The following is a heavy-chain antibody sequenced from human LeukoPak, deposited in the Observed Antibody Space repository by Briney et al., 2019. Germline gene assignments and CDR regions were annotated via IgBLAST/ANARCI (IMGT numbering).Heavy chain of an antibody. CDR3: ARAPTPFYYDSSAYYSDF. J-gene: IGHJ4*02. D-gene: IGHD6-25*01. CDR1: GYTFTSYG. V-gene: IGHV1-8*03. CDR2: MNPNSGNT. Sequence: GASVKVSCKASGYTFTSYGISWVRQATGQGLEWMGWMNPNSGNTGYAQKFQGRVTFTGDTSIRTAYMEVSSLTSEDTAVYYCARAPTPFYYDSSAYYSDFWGQGTLVTVSS.